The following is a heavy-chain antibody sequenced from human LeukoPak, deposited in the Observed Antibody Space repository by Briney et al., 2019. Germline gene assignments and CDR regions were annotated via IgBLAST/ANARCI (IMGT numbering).Heavy chain of an antibody. J-gene: IGHJ3*02. CDR2: IYPGDSDT. CDR1: GYSFTSYW. V-gene: IGHV5-51*01. Sequence: GESLKISCKGSGYSFTSYWIGWVRQMPGKGLEWMGIIYPGDSDTRYSPSFQGQVTISADKSISTAYLQWSSLKASDTAMYYGARQYTETTSAFDIWGQGTMVTVSS. CDR3: ARQYTETTSAFDI. D-gene: IGHD4-17*01.